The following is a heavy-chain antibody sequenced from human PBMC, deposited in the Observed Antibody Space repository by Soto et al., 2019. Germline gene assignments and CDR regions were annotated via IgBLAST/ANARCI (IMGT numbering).Heavy chain of an antibody. CDR2: ITGNSARI. Sequence: PGGSLRLSCAASDSTIRRYAMSWVRQAPGKGLEWVSGITGNSARIYYADSVRGRFTISRDNSKNTLYLQMSSLRAEDSAVYYCARGSKDSYPGSRIFDFWGRGTLVTVSS. D-gene: IGHD3-10*01. J-gene: IGHJ4*02. V-gene: IGHV3-23*01. CDR3: ARGSKDSYPGSRIFDF. CDR1: DSTIRRYA.